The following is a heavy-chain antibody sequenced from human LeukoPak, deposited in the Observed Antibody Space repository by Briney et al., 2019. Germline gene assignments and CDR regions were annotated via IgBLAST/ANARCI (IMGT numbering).Heavy chain of an antibody. V-gene: IGHV4-4*07. CDR1: GGSISSYY. CDR3: ARVLGYDFWSIAAFDI. D-gene: IGHD3-3*01. CDR2: IYTSGST. Sequence: SETLSLTCTVSGGSISSYYWSWIRQPAGKGLEWIGRIYTSGSTNYNPSLKSRVTMSVDTSKNQFSLKLSSVTAADTAVYYCARVLGYDFWSIAAFDIWGQGTMVTVSS. J-gene: IGHJ3*02.